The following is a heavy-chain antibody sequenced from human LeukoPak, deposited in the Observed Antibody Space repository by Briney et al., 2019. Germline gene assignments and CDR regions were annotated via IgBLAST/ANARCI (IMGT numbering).Heavy chain of an antibody. CDR3: ARAYVQLNCFDP. J-gene: IGHJ5*02. V-gene: IGHV3-33*01. CDR2: IWYGGSNK. CDR1: GFTFSSYG. Sequence: PGGSLRLSCAASGFTFSSYGMHWVRQAPGKGLEGVAVIWYGGSNKYYADSVQARFTLSRDNSKNTLYLQMNSLRAEDTAVYYCARAYVQLNCFDPWGQGTLVTVSS. D-gene: IGHD3-16*01.